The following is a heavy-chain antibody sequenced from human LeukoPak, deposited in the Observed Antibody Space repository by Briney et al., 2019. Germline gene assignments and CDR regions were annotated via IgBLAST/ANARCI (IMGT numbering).Heavy chain of an antibody. CDR1: GYTFTSYY. D-gene: IGHD3-22*01. J-gene: IGHJ6*02. CDR3: ARSGLTYYYDSSVMDV. CDR2: INPSGGST. Sequence: ASVKVSCKASGYTFTSYYMHWVRQAPGQGLEWMGIINPSGGSTSYAQKFQGRVTMTRDTSTSTVYMELSSLRSEDTAVYYCARSGLTYYYDSSVMDVWSQGTTVTVSS. V-gene: IGHV1-46*01.